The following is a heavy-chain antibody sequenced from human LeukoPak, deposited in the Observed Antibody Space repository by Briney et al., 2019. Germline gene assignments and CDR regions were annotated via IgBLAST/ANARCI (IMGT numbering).Heavy chain of an antibody. D-gene: IGHD1-20*01. CDR3: ARQITGTLSNWFDP. V-gene: IGHV1-2*02. CDR2: INPNSGGT. CDR1: GYTFTGYY. J-gene: IGHJ5*02. Sequence: ASVKVSCKASGYTFTGYYMHWVRQAPGQGLEWMGWINPNSGGTNYAQKFQGRVTMTRDTSISTAYMELSRLRSGDTAVYYCARQITGTLSNWFDPWGQGTLVTVSS.